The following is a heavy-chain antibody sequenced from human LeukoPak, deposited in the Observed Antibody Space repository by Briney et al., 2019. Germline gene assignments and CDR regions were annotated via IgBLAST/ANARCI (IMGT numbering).Heavy chain of an antibody. J-gene: IGHJ4*02. V-gene: IGHV7-4-1*02. CDR3: ARGRAGHFDY. Sequence: ASETVSCKASGYTFTSYAMNWVRQAPGQGLEWIGWINTNTGNPTYAQRFTGRFVFSLDTSVSTAFLQISSLKAEDTAVYYCARGRAGHFDYWGQGTLVTVSS. CDR1: GYTFTSYA. CDR2: INTNTGNP.